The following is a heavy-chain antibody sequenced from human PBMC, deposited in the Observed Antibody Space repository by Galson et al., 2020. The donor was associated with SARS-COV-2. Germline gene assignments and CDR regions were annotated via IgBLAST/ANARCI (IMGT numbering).Heavy chain of an antibody. CDR2: IYPGDSET. CDR3: ARVRSGKYIYDY. Sequence: KIGESLKISCKASGYNFNSDWIGWVRQMPGKGLEWMGIIYPGDSETRYSLSFQGQVTMSADKSINTAYLQWSSLKASDTAMYFCARVRSGKYIYDYWGQGTLVTVSS. V-gene: IGHV5-51*01. D-gene: IGHD1-26*01. J-gene: IGHJ4*02. CDR1: GYNFNSDW.